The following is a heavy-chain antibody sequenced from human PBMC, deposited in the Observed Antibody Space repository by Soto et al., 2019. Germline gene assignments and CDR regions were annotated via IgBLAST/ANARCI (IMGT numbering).Heavy chain of an antibody. V-gene: IGHV3-7*03. D-gene: IGHD2-2*02. J-gene: IGHJ5*02. CDR3: ARDRGCSSTNCYTGFFP. CDR1: GFTFSSYW. CDR2: IKQDGSEK. Sequence: GGSLRLSCAASGFTFSSYWMSWVRQAPGKGLEWVANIKQDGSEKYYVDSVKGRFTISRDNAKNSLYLQMNSLRAEDTAVYYCARDRGCSSTNCYTGFFPWGQGTLVTVSS.